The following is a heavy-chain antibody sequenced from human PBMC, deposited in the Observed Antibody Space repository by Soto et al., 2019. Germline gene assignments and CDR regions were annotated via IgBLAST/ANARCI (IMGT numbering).Heavy chain of an antibody. Sequence: SVKVSCKASGYTFTSYAISWVRQAPGQGLEWMGRIIPILGIANYAQKFQGRVTITADKSTSTAYMELSSLRSEDTAVYYCARLVAGRPYYFDYWGQGTLVTVSS. CDR2: IIPILGIA. J-gene: IGHJ4*02. CDR3: ARLVAGRPYYFDY. CDR1: GYTFTSYA. V-gene: IGHV1-69*04. D-gene: IGHD2-15*01.